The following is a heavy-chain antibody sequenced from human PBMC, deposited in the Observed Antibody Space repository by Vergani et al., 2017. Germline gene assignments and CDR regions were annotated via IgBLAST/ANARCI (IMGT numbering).Heavy chain of an antibody. CDR3: AHIQGSFAMAGY. Sequence: QITLKESGPTLVKPTQTLTLTCTFSGFSLSTSGVGVGWIRQPPGKALEWLALIYWDVDKRYSPSLKSRLTITKDTSKNQVVLTMTNMDPVDTATYYCAHIQGSFAMAGYWGQGTLVTVSS. D-gene: IGHD6-19*01. CDR1: GFSLSTSGVG. V-gene: IGHV2-5*02. J-gene: IGHJ4*02. CDR2: IYWDVDK.